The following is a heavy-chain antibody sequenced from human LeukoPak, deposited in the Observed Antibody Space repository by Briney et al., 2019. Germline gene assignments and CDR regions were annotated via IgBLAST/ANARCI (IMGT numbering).Heavy chain of an antibody. CDR3: ARADAAGTVDY. V-gene: IGHV3-7*01. D-gene: IGHD6-19*01. J-gene: IGHJ4*02. CDR2: INEGGSEK. CDR1: GFTFNSYW. Sequence: PGGSLRLSCAASGFTFNSYWMSWVRQAPGKGLQWVANINEGGSEKYYVDSVKGRFTISRDNAKNSLYLQMNSLRAEDTAVYYCARADAAGTVDYWGQGTLVTVSS.